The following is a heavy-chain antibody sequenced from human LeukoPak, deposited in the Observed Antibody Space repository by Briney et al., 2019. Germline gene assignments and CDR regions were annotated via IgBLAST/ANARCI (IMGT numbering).Heavy chain of an antibody. CDR1: GFTFSSYG. Sequence: GGSLRLSCAASGFTFSSYGMHWVRQAPGKGLEWVAVISYDGSNKYYADSVKGRFTISRDNSKNTLYLQMNSLRAEDTAVYYCARGLLTTAGSISAPEFDYWGQGTLVTVSS. D-gene: IGHD3-22*01. J-gene: IGHJ4*02. CDR2: ISYDGSNK. CDR3: ARGLLTTAGSISAPEFDY. V-gene: IGHV3-30*03.